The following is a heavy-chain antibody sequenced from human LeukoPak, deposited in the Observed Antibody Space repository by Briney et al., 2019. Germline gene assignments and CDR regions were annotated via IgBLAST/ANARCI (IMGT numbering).Heavy chain of an antibody. V-gene: IGHV3-48*03. D-gene: IGHD1-26*01. J-gene: IGHJ4*02. CDR2: MSSSGSTI. Sequence: GGSLRLSCAAAGFTLTSYEMNWVRQAPGKGLEWVSYMSSSGSTIYYADSVKGRFTISRDNAKNSLYLQMNSLRAEDTAVYYCAKDKGESGYLDYWGQGTLVTVSS. CDR3: AKDKGESGYLDY. CDR1: GFTLTSYE.